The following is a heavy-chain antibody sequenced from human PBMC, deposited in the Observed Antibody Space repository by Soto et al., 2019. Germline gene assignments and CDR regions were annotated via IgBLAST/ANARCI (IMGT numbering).Heavy chain of an antibody. V-gene: IGHV3-23*01. Sequence: PVGSLRLSCAATGFTFSSYAMSWVRQAPGKGLEWVSVISGSGGGTYYADSVKGRFTISRDKSKNTLYLQMNSLRVEDTAVCSCAKKAEDRRNLYIDVWGQGTLVTVSS. CDR2: ISGSGGGT. J-gene: IGHJ4*02. D-gene: IGHD3-16*02. CDR1: GFTFSSYA. CDR3: AKKAEDRRNLYIDV.